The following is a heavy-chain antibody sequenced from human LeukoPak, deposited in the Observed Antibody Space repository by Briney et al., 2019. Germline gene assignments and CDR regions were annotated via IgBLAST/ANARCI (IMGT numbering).Heavy chain of an antibody. J-gene: IGHJ4*02. CDR3: ARDGTSGSYSPFDY. CDR1: GSTFSSYG. Sequence: GRSLRLSSAASGSTFSSYGMHWVRQAPGKGLEWVAVIWYDGSNKYYADSVKGRFTISRDNSKNTPYLQMNSLRAEDTAVYYCARDGTSGSYSPFDYWGQGTLVTVSS. V-gene: IGHV3-33*01. D-gene: IGHD1-26*01. CDR2: IWYDGSNK.